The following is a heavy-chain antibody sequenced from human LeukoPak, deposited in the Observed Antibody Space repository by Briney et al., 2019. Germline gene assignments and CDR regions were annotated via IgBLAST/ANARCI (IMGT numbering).Heavy chain of an antibody. D-gene: IGHD7-27*01. Sequence: SQTLSLTCTVSGGSISSGGYYWSWIRQPPGKGLEWIGYIYHSGSTYYNPSLKSRVTISVDRSKNQFSLKLSSVTAADTAVYYCARVGSLPTLLGRYYYYYMDVWGKGTTVTVSS. CDR2: IYHSGST. V-gene: IGHV4-30-2*01. J-gene: IGHJ6*03. CDR3: ARVGSLPTLLGRYYYYYMDV. CDR1: GGSISSGGYY.